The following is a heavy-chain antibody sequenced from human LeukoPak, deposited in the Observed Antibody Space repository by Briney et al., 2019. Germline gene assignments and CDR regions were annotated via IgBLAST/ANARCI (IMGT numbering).Heavy chain of an antibody. V-gene: IGHV3-23*01. D-gene: IGHD2/OR15-2a*01. CDR1: GLPFSSYA. CDR3: ARTGEEGGTTFSDLDY. Sequence: GGSLRLSCAASGLPFSSYAMSWVRQAPGKGLEWVSAISGSGGSTYYADSVKGRFTISRDNSKNTLYLQMNSLRAEDTAAYYCARTGEEGGTTFSDLDYWGQGTLVTVSS. J-gene: IGHJ4*02. CDR2: ISGSGGST.